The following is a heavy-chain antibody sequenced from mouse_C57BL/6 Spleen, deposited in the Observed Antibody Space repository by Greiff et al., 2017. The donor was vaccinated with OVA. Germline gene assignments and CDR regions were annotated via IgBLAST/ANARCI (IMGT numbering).Heavy chain of an antibody. Sequence: EVKVEESGGGLVQPGGSMKLSCVASGFTFSNYWMNWVRQSPEKGLEWVAQIRLKSANYATHYAESVKGRFTISRDDSKSSVYLQMNNLRAEDTGIYYCTVYYGSRYYFDYWGQGTTLTVSS. CDR3: TVYYGSRYYFDY. V-gene: IGHV6-3*01. J-gene: IGHJ2*01. CDR1: GFTFSNYW. CDR2: IRLKSANYAT. D-gene: IGHD1-1*01.